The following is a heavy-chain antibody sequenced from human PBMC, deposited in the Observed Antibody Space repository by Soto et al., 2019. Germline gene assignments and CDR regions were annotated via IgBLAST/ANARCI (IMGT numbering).Heavy chain of an antibody. D-gene: IGHD5-12*01. CDR3: ARDQGWLRLGH. CDR2: IYYSGST. CDR1: GGSISRGGYY. Sequence: SETLSLTCTVSGGSISRGGYYWSWIRQHPGKGLEWIGYIYYSGSTYYNPSLKSRVTISVDTSKNQFSLKLSSVTAADTAVYYCARDQGWLRLGHWGQGTLVTVPS. J-gene: IGHJ4*02. V-gene: IGHV4-31*03.